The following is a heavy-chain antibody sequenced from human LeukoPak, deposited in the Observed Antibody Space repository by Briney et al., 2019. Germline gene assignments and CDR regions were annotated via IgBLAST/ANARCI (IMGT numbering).Heavy chain of an antibody. CDR2: ISYDGSNK. V-gene: IGHV3-30*18. D-gene: IGHD3-22*01. CDR1: GFTFSSYG. J-gene: IGHJ4*02. Sequence: GRSLRLSCAASGFTFSSYGMHWVRQAPGKGLEWVAVISYDGSNKYYADSVKGRFTISRDNSKNTLYLQMNSLRAEDTAVYYCAKDVARDSSGYYWNFDYWGQGTLVTVSS. CDR3: AKDVARDSSGYYWNFDY.